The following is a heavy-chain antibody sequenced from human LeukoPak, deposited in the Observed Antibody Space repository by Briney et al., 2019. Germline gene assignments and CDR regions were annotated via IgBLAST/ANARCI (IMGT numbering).Heavy chain of an antibody. CDR3: ARHYSGRFLE. J-gene: IGHJ4*02. CDR1: GGSVSSYC. Sequence: SETLSLTCTVSGGSVSSYCWSWIRQPPGKGLEWIGYIYYTGSTNYNPSLKSRVSISVDTSKNQFSMKLNSVTAADTAIYYCARHYSGRFLEWSRGTLVIVSS. V-gene: IGHV4-59*08. CDR2: IYYTGST. D-gene: IGHD3-3*01.